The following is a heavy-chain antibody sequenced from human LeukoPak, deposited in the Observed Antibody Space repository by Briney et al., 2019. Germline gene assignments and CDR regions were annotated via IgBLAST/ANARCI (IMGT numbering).Heavy chain of an antibody. Sequence: PSETLSLTCAVYGGSFSGYYWSWIRQPPGKGLEWIGEINHSGSTNYNPSLKSRVTISVDRSKNQFSLKLSSVTAADTAVYYCARGSLGDAFDIWGQGTMVTVSS. V-gene: IGHV4-34*01. D-gene: IGHD7-27*01. CDR2: INHSGST. J-gene: IGHJ3*02. CDR1: GGSFSGYY. CDR3: ARGSLGDAFDI.